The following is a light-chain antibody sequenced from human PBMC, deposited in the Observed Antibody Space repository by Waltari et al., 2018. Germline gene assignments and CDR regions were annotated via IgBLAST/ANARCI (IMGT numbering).Light chain of an antibody. CDR2: WAS. Sequence: DIVMTQSPDSLAVSLGERATINCKSSQSVLYSSNNKNYLAWYQQKPGQPPKLLIYWASTRESVVPDRFSGSGSGTDFTLTINSLQAEDVAVYYCQQYYSTPGPTFGGGTKVEIK. CDR3: QQYYSTPGPT. CDR1: QSVLYSSNNKNY. V-gene: IGKV4-1*01. J-gene: IGKJ4*01.